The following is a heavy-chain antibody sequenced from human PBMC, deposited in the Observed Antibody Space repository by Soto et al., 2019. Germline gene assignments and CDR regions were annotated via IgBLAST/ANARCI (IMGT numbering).Heavy chain of an antibody. J-gene: IGHJ4*02. CDR2: ISGSGGST. CDR1: GFTFSSYA. CDR3: AKDRGIEWELGWWNY. V-gene: IGHV3-23*01. D-gene: IGHD1-26*01. Sequence: EVQLLESGGGLVQPGGSLRLSCAASGFTFSSYAMSWVRQAPGKGLEWVSAISGSGGSTYYADSVKGRFTISRDNSKNTLYLQMNRLRAEDTAVYYCAKDRGIEWELGWWNYWGQGTLVTVSS.